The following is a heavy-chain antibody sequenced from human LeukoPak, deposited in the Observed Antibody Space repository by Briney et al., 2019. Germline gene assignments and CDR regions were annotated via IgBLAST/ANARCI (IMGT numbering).Heavy chain of an antibody. CDR2: IIPILGIA. CDR1: GGTFSSYA. V-gene: IGHV1-69*04. J-gene: IGHJ4*02. Sequence: SVKVSCKASGGTFSSYAISWVRQAPGQGLEWMGRIIPILGIANYAQKFQGRVTITADKSTSTAYMELSSLRSEDTAVYYCARGIGEGYFDYWGQGTLITVSS. D-gene: IGHD4-17*01. CDR3: ARGIGEGYFDY.